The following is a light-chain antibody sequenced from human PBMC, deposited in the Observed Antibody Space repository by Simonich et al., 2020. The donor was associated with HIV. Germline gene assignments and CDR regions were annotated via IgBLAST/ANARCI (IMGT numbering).Light chain of an antibody. CDR1: QGVSSN. V-gene: IGKV3-15*01. Sequence: EIVMTQSPVTLYVSPGERATHSCRASQGVSSNLVWYQQKAGHAPRLLIHGASTRAPWIPVRFSGSGSGTEFTLTISSMQSEDFAVYYWQQYNKWPTFGGGTKVEIK. CDR2: GAS. J-gene: IGKJ4*01. CDR3: QQYNKWPT.